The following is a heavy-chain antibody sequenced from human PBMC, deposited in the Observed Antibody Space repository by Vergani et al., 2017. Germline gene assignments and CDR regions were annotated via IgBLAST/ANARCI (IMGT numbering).Heavy chain of an antibody. J-gene: IGHJ6*02. CDR1: GGTFSRYS. CDR3: ASPRTAENLPKPLYYFYGLDV. CDR2: ITPFFPTG. Sequence: QVRLVQSGAEVKKPGSSVKVSCKASGGTFSRYSISWVRQAPGQGPEWMGGITPFFPTGHYAQKFQGRVTITADESATTVYMELSSLRSEDTAVYYCASPRTAENLPKPLYYFYGLDVWGQGTTVTVSS. D-gene: IGHD1-1*01. V-gene: IGHV1-69*01.